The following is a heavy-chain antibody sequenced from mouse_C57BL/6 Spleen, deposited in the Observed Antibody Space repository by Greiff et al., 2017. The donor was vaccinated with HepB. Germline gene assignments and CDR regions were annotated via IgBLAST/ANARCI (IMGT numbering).Heavy chain of an antibody. D-gene: IGHD1-1*01. CDR3: ARNLLDY. V-gene: IGHV1-69*01. CDR1: GYTFTSYW. J-gene: IGHJ2*01. CDR2: IDPSDSYT. Sequence: VKLQESGAELVMPGASVKLSCKASGYTFTSYWMHWVKQRPGQGLEWIGEIDPSDSYTNYNQKFKGKSTLTVDKSSSTAYMQLSSLTSEDSAVYYCARNLLDYWGQGTTLTVSS.